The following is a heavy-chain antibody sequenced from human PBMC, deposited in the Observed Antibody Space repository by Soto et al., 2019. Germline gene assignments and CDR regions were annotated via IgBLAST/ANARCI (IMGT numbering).Heavy chain of an antibody. CDR3: ARDHDYYYYMDV. J-gene: IGHJ6*03. Sequence: GASVKVSCKASGGTFSSYTTSWVRQAPGQGLEWMGRIIPILGIANYAQKFQGRVTITADKSTSTAYMELSSLRSEDTAVYYCARDHDYYYYMDVWGKGTTVTVSS. CDR2: IIPILGIA. CDR1: GGTFSSYT. V-gene: IGHV1-69*04.